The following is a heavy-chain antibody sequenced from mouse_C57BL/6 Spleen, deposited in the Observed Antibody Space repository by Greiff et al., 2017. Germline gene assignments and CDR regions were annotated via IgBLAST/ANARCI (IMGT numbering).Heavy chain of an antibody. CDR1: GFTFSSYA. CDR3: ARDPGGIYYDYDGFYFDY. Sequence: DVQLQESGGGLVKPGGSLKLSCAASGFTFSSYAMSWVRQTPEKRLEWVATISDGGSYTYCPANVKGRFTISRDNAKNNLYLQMSHLKSEDTAMYYCARDPGGIYYDYDGFYFDYWGQGTTLTVSS. D-gene: IGHD2-4*01. V-gene: IGHV5-4*01. CDR2: ISDGGSYT. J-gene: IGHJ2*01.